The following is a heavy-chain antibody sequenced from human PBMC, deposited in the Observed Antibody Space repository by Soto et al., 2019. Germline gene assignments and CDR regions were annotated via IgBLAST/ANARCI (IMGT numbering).Heavy chain of an antibody. CDR3: ARAIRYSSGWFNWFEA. CDR2: IYYSGSP. Sequence: ETVSLYCTVAGGCIRSSSYYWGWIRQPPGQGLEWIGSIYYSGSPYYNPSLKSRVTISVAKSKNQFSLKLSSVTAADAAVYYCARAIRYSSGWFNWFEAWGQGTLVIVTS. J-gene: IGHJ5*02. D-gene: IGHD6-19*01. V-gene: IGHV4-39*07. CDR1: GGCIRSSSYY.